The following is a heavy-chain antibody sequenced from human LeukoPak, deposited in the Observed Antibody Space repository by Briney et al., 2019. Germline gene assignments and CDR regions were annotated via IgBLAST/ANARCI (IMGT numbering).Heavy chain of an antibody. CDR3: AIRDGHTDH. J-gene: IGHJ4*02. CDR2: INPANGYT. V-gene: IGHV1-3*03. Sequence: AASVTVSCKTSGYTFTNYAMHWVRQAPGQTIEWLAWINPANGYTRYSQHFQDRVTVSTDTSADTAYMELSSLRSEDKAVYYCAIRDGHTDHWGQGTLVTVSS. CDR1: GYTFTNYA. D-gene: IGHD5-24*01.